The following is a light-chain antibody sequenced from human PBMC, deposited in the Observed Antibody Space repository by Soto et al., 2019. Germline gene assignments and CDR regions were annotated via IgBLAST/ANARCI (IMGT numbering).Light chain of an antibody. CDR1: SSDVGAYNS. Sequence: QSALAQPASVSGSRGQSITISWPGTSSDVGAYNSVSWYQQHPHKAPQVIIYKGTQRPSGVSNRFSGPTSGNAASLTISGLQADDEADYFCCSSAPESTYVFGSGTKVTVL. CDR2: KGT. J-gene: IGLJ1*01. V-gene: IGLV2-23*01. CDR3: CSSAPESTYV.